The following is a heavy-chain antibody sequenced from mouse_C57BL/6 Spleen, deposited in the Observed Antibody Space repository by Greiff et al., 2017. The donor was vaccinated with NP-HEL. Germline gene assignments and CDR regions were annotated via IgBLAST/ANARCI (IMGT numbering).Heavy chain of an antibody. CDR1: GYTFTTYP. CDR3: ARRQDCDYDGCFAD. D-gene: IGHD2-4*01. J-gene: IGHJ3*01. Sequence: VQLMESGAELVKPGASVKMSCKASGYTFTTYPIEWMKQNHGKSLEWIGNFHPYNDDTKYNEKFKGKATLTVEKSSSTVYLELSRVTSDDSAVYYCARRQDCDYDGCFADWGKGTLVTVSA. CDR2: FHPYNDDT. V-gene: IGHV1-47*01.